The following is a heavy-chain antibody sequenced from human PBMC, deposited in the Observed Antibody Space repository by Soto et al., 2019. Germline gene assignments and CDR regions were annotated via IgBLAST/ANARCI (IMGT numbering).Heavy chain of an antibody. D-gene: IGHD3-3*01. CDR2: VIPSTESP. Sequence: QVQLVQSGAEVKKPGSSVQVSCKASGGTFTTYSFIWVRQAPGQGLEWLRSVIPSTESPNYAQKFQDRVTISADESTRPAFWELSSLRSDDTAVYFCARGSEEWSNLGFFDSWGQGTLVTVSS. J-gene: IGHJ4*02. CDR1: GGTFTTYS. V-gene: IGHV1-69*18. CDR3: ARGSEEWSNLGFFDS.